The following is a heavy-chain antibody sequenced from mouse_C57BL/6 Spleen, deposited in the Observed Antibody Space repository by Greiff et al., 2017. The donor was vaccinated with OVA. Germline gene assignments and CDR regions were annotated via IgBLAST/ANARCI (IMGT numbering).Heavy chain of an antibody. CDR1: GYTFTSYW. J-gene: IGHJ4*01. CDR3: AIPHYYGGRYGAMDY. V-gene: IGHV1-52*01. CDR2: IDPYDSET. D-gene: IGHD1-1*01. Sequence: QVQLQQPGAELVRPGSSVKLSCKASGYTFTSYWMHWVKQRPIQGLEWIGNIDPYDSETHYNQKFKDKATLTVDKSSSTAYMQLSSLTSEDSAVYYRAIPHYYGGRYGAMDYWGQGTSVTVSS.